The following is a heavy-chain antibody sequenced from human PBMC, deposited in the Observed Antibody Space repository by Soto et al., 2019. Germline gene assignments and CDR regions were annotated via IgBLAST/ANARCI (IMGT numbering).Heavy chain of an antibody. CDR3: ARDPPTADYCTNGVCYRNWFDP. J-gene: IGHJ5*02. CDR1: GYTFTSYG. D-gene: IGHD2-8*01. V-gene: IGHV1-18*01. CDR2: ISAYNGNT. Sequence: QVQLVQSGAEVKKPGASVKVSCKASGYTFTSYGISWVRQAPGQGLEWMGWISAYNGNTNYAQKLQGRVTMTTDTSTSTAYMELRSLRSDDTAVYYCARDPPTADYCTNGVCYRNWFDPWGQGTLVTVSS.